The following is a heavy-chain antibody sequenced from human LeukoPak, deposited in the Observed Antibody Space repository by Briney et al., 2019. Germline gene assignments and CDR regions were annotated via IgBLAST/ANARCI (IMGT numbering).Heavy chain of an antibody. J-gene: IGHJ4*02. Sequence: GGSLRLSCAASGFTFSSYAVTWVRQAPGKGLEWVSGITGSGDTTFYADSVKGRFTISRDNSKNTLYLQMHSLRAEDTAVYYCVKDYSTIAAAANPLFDYWGQGALVPGFS. CDR2: ITGSGDTT. D-gene: IGHD6-13*01. CDR1: GFTFSSYA. V-gene: IGHV3-23*01. CDR3: VKDYSTIAAAANPLFDY.